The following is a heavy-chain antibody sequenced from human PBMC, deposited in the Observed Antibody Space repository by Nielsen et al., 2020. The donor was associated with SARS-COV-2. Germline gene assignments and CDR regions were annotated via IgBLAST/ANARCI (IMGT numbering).Heavy chain of an antibody. CDR2: IYPGDSDT. J-gene: IGHJ4*02. D-gene: IGHD5-18*01. CDR3: ARQGRGYSTFYFDS. Sequence: GESLKISCKASGYKFTDNWIGWVRQMPGKGLEWMGIIYPGDSDTRYSPSFQGQVTISIDTSNKQFSLKLNSVTAADTAFYYCARQGRGYSTFYFDSWGQGTLVTVSS. V-gene: IGHV5-51*01. CDR1: GYKFTDNW.